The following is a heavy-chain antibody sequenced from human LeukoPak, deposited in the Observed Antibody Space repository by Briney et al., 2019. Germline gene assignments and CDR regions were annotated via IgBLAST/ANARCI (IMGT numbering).Heavy chain of an antibody. CDR1: GYTFTGYY. CDR3: AREKLITMIVVAPDY. D-gene: IGHD3-22*01. Sequence: ASVTVACKASGYTFTGYYMHWVRQAPGQGHEWMGWINPNSGGTNYAQKFQGRVTMTRDTSISTAYMELSRLRSDDTAVYYCAREKLITMIVVAPDYWGQGTLVTVSS. CDR2: INPNSGGT. J-gene: IGHJ4*02. V-gene: IGHV1-2*02.